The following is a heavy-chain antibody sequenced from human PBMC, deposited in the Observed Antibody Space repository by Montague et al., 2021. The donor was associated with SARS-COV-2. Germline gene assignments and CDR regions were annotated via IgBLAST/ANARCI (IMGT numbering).Heavy chain of an antibody. CDR1: GYTFTSYD. Sequence: SVKVSCKASGYTFTSYDINWVRQATGQGLEWMGWMNPNSGNTGYAQKFQGRVTMTRDTSISTAYMELSILRSEDTAVYYCARAILGVVIIGTPYYYMDVWGKGTTVTVSS. V-gene: IGHV1-8*01. CDR3: ARAILGVVIIGTPYYYMDV. D-gene: IGHD3-3*01. J-gene: IGHJ6*03. CDR2: MNPNSGNT.